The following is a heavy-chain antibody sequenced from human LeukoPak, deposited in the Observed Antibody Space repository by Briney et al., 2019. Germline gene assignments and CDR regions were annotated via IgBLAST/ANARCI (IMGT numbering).Heavy chain of an antibody. V-gene: IGHV3-11*04. CDR1: GFTFSDYY. J-gene: IGHJ3*02. D-gene: IGHD5-18*01. Sequence: GGSLRLSCAASGFTFSDYYMSWIRQAPGKGLEWVSYISSSGSTIYYADSVRGRFTISRDNAKNSLYLQMNSLRAEDTAVYYCARDRIQLWPDAFDIWGQGTMVTVSS. CDR3: ARDRIQLWPDAFDI. CDR2: ISSSGSTI.